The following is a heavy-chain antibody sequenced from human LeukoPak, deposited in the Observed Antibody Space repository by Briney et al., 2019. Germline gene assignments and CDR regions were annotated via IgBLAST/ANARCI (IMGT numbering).Heavy chain of an antibody. D-gene: IGHD3-10*01. CDR3: ARGGFDY. J-gene: IGHJ4*02. CDR2: ISYDGSNK. Sequence: GGSLRLSCAASGFTFSSYAMHWVRQAPGKGLEWVAVISYDGSNKYYADSVKGRFTISRDNSKNTLYLQMNSLRAEDTAVYYCARGGFDYWGQGTLVTVSS. V-gene: IGHV3-30-3*01. CDR1: GFTFSSYA.